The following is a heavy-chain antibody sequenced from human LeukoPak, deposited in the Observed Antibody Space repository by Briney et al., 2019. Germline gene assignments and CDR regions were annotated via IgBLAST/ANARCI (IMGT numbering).Heavy chain of an antibody. J-gene: IGHJ6*02. CDR3: SASIAAAGGYDYYGMDV. D-gene: IGHD6-13*01. Sequence: PGGSLRLSCTASGFTFGDYGMTWVRQAPGKGLEWVGFIRSKAYGGTTKYAASVKGRFTISRDDSKSIAYLQMNSLKTEDTAVHYCSASIAAAGGYDYYGMDVWGQGTTVTVSS. CDR1: GFTFGDYG. V-gene: IGHV3-49*04. CDR2: IRSKAYGGTT.